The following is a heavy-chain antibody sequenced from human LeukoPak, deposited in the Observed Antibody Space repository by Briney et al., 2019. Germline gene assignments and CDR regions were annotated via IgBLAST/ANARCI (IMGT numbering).Heavy chain of an antibody. V-gene: IGHV3-7*01. CDR2: INEDGSVK. D-gene: IGHD1-26*01. CDR3: MAENSLPWEGY. J-gene: IGHJ4*02. Sequence: PGGSLRLSCADSGFRFSRHWMDWVRQAPGKGLEWVANINEDGSVKNYVDSVRGRFTVSRDNAKNSLYLQMNSLRGEDTAVYYCMAENSLPWEGYWGQGTLVTVSS. CDR1: GFRFSRHW.